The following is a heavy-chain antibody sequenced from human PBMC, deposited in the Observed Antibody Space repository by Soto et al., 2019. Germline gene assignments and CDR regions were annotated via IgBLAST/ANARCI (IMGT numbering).Heavy chain of an antibody. J-gene: IGHJ4*02. CDR3: ARGRIAARLVDY. D-gene: IGHD6-6*01. V-gene: IGHV4-38-2*01. CDR1: GYSISSGYY. CDR2: IYHSGST. Sequence: SETLSLTCAVSGYSISSGYYWGWIRQRPGKGLEWIGSIYHSGSTYYNPSLKSRVTISVDTSKNQFSLKLSSVTAADTAVYYCARGRIAARLVDYWGQGTLVTVSS.